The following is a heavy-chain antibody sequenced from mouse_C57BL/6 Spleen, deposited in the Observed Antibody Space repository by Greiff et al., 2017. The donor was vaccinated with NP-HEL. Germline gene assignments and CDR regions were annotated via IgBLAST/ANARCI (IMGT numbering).Heavy chain of an antibody. V-gene: IGHV1-69*01. CDR3: ARRGGSRYWYFDV. Sequence: VQLQQPGAELVMPGASVKLSCKASGYTFTSYWMHWVKQRPGQGLEWIGEIDPSDSYTNYNQKFKGKSTLTVDKSSSTAYMQLSSLTSEDSAVYYYARRGGSRYWYFDVWGTGTTVTVSS. CDR1: GYTFTSYW. CDR2: IDPSDSYT. D-gene: IGHD1-1*01. J-gene: IGHJ1*03.